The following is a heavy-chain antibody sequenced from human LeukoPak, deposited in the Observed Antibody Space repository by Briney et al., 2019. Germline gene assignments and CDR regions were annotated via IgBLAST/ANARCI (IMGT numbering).Heavy chain of an antibody. V-gene: IGHV3-49*04. CDR3: TREYAQGGFDY. CDR1: GFTFGDYA. D-gene: IGHD2-2*01. Sequence: PGGSLRLSCTASGFTFGDYAMSWVRQAPGKGLEWVGFIRSKAYGGTTEYAASVKGRFTILRDDSKSIAYLQMNSLKTEDTAVYYCTREYAQGGFDYWGQGTLVTVSS. J-gene: IGHJ4*02. CDR2: IRSKAYGGTT.